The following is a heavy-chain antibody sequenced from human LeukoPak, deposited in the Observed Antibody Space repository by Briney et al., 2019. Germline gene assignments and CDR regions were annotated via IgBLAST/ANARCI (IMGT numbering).Heavy chain of an antibody. CDR3: ARPGLPVAGTRWFDP. V-gene: IGHV3-23*01. CDR2: IGSGGIDT. Sequence: PGGSLRLSCAASGLTLNTYAMSWVRQAPGKGLEWVSGIGSGGIDTHYADSVKGRFTISRDNSRNTLYLQMNSLRVEDTAVYYCARPGLPVAGTRWFDPWGQGTQVTVSS. D-gene: IGHD6-19*01. J-gene: IGHJ5*02. CDR1: GLTLNTYA.